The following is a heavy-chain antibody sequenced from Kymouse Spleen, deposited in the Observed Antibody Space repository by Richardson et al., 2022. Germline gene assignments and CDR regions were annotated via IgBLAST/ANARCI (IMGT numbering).Heavy chain of an antibody. J-gene: IGHJ6*02. V-gene: IGHV4-39*01. D-gene: IGHD3-10*01. CDR3: ARGGYGSGSYGYYYYGMDV. CDR1: GGSISSSSYY. Sequence: QLQLQESGPGLVKPSETLSLTCTVSGGSISSSSYYWGWIRQPPGKGLEWIGSIYYSGSTYYNPSLKSRVTISVDTSKNQFSLKLSSVTAADTAVYYCARGGYGSGSYGYYYYGMDVWGQGTTVTVSS. CDR2: IYYSGST.